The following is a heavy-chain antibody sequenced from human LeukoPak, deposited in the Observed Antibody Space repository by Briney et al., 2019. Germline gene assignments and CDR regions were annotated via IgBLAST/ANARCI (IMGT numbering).Heavy chain of an antibody. CDR1: GFTFSNNA. Sequence: GGSLRLSRAASGFTFSNNAMHWVRQAPGKGLEWVSAINGGGSGTFYADSVKGRFTISRDNSKNALYLQMNSLRAEDTAVYYCAKDPHAKGATEYYDFWSGYYDYWGQGTLVTVSS. V-gene: IGHV3-23*01. D-gene: IGHD3-3*01. CDR2: INGGGSGT. CDR3: AKDPHAKGATEYYDFWSGYYDY. J-gene: IGHJ4*02.